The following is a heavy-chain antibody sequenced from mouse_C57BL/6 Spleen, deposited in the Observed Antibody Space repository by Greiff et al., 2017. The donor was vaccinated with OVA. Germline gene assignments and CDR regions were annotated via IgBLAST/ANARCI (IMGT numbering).Heavy chain of an antibody. J-gene: IGHJ4*01. CDR2: ISSGSSTI. V-gene: IGHV5-17*01. CDR1: GFTFSDYG. CDR3: ASMVTSIYYYAMDY. D-gene: IGHD2-2*01. Sequence: EVKLMESGGGLVKPGGSLKLSCAASGFTFSDYGMHWVRQAPEKGLEWVAYISSGSSTIYYADTVKGRFTISRDNAKNTLFLQMTSLRSEDTAMYYCASMVTSIYYYAMDYWGQGTSVTVSS.